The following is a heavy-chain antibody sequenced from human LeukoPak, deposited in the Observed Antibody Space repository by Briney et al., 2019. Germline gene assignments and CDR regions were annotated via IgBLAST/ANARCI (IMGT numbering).Heavy chain of an antibody. CDR2: IYYSGST. CDR3: ARDLLNEGNHLDY. D-gene: IGHD1-14*01. Sequence: SETLSLTCAVSGGSISSGDYYWSWIRQPPGKGLAWIGYIYYSGSTYYNPSLKSRVTISVDTSKNQFSLKLSSVTAADTAVYYCARDLLNEGNHLDYWGQGTLVTVSS. V-gene: IGHV4-30-4*01. CDR1: GGSISSGDYY. J-gene: IGHJ4*02.